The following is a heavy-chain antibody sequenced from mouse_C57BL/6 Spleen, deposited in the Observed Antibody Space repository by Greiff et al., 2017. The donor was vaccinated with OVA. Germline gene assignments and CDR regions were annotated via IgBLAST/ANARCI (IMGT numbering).Heavy chain of an antibody. V-gene: IGHV5-16*01. CDR1: GFTFSDYY. CDR3: ARDRDYYFDY. D-gene: IGHD3-1*01. Sequence: EVKVVESEGGLVQPGSSMKLSCTASGFTFSDYYMAWVRQVPEKGLEWVANINYDGSSTYYLDSLKSRFIISRDNAKNILYLQMSSLKSEDTATYYCARDRDYYFDYWGQGTTLTVSS. CDR2: INYDGSST. J-gene: IGHJ2*01.